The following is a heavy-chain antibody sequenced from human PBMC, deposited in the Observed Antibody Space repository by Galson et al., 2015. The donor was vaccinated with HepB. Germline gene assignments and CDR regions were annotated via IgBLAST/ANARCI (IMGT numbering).Heavy chain of an antibody. CDR2: ISSSSSTI. CDR3: ARLKDTAIPTRFFDY. Sequence: SLRLSCAASGFTFSSYSMNWVRQAPGKGLEWVSYISSSSSTIYYADSVKGRFTISRDNAKNSLYLQMNSLRDEDTAVYYCARLKDTAIPTRFFDYWGQGTLVTVSS. V-gene: IGHV3-48*02. CDR1: GFTFSSYS. J-gene: IGHJ4*02. D-gene: IGHD5-18*01.